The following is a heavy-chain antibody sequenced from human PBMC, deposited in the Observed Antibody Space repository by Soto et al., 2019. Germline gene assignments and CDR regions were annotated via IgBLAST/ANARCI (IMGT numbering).Heavy chain of an antibody. CDR2: IYYSGST. V-gene: IGHV4-30-4*01. Sequence: SETLSLTCTVSGGSISSGDYYWSWIRQPPGKGLEWIGYIYYSGSTYYNPSLKSRVTISVDTSKNQFSLKLSSVTAADTAVYYCARELFSATPPSYYGMDVWGQGTTVTAS. J-gene: IGHJ6*02. CDR1: GGSISSGDYY. CDR3: ARELFSATPPSYYGMDV. D-gene: IGHD2-15*01.